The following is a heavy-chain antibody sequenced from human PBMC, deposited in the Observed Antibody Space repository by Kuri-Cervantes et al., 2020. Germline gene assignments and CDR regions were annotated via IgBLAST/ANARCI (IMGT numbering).Heavy chain of an antibody. V-gene: IGHV1-18*01. CDR2: ISAYNGNT. D-gene: IGHD4-11*01. J-gene: IGHJ6*03. CDR1: GYTFTSYG. Sequence: ASVKVSCKASGYTFTSYGISWVRQAPGQGLEWMGWISAYNGNTNYAQKLQGRVTMTTDTSTSTAYMELRSLRSDDTAVYYCARDRTTGPSDAYYYYYYMDVWGKGTTVTVSS. CDR3: ARDRTTGPSDAYYYYYYMDV.